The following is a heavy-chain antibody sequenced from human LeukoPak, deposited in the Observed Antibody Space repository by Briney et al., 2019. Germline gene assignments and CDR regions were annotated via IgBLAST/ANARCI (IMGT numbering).Heavy chain of an antibody. D-gene: IGHD4-11*01. Sequence: PSETLSLTCTVSGGSISTNHYWNWIRPPAGKGLEWIGRSYVSGSTNYNPSLQSGVTISVDTSKNQFALKLSSVTAADTAVYYCAREGVAWALYDYSNDYYFDYWGQGTLVTVSS. CDR1: GGSISTNHY. CDR2: SYVSGST. V-gene: IGHV4-4*07. CDR3: AREGVAWALYDYSNDYYFDY. J-gene: IGHJ4*02.